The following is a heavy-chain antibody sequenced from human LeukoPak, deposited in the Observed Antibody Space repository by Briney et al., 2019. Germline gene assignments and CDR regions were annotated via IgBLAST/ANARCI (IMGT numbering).Heavy chain of an antibody. D-gene: IGHD3-22*01. Sequence: PGGSLRLSCAASGFTFSSYSMNWVRQAPGKGLEWVSAISGSGGSTYYADSVKGRFTISRDNSKNTLYLQMNSLRAEDTAVYYCAKDPSYYYDSSGYIDYWGQGTLVTVSS. CDR1: GFTFSSYS. CDR3: AKDPSYYYDSSGYIDY. J-gene: IGHJ4*02. CDR2: ISGSGGST. V-gene: IGHV3-23*01.